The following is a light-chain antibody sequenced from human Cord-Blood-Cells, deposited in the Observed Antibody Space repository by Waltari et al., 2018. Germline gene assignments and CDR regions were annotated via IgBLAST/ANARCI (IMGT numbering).Light chain of an antibody. CDR3: QQYGSSPRYT. V-gene: IGKV3-20*01. J-gene: IGKJ2*01. Sequence: EIVLTQSPGTLSLSPGERATPSCRASQSVSSSYFAWYQQKPGQAPRLLIYGAASRATGIPDRFSGSGSGTDFTLTISRLEPEDFAVYYCQQYGSSPRYTFGQGTKLEIK. CDR1: QSVSSSY. CDR2: GAA.